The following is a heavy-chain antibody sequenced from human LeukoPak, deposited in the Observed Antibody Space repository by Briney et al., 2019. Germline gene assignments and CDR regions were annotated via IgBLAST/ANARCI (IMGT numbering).Heavy chain of an antibody. J-gene: IGHJ4*02. CDR1: GFTFSTYS. V-gene: IGHV3-23*01. CDR2: ISGGGITT. D-gene: IGHD1-26*01. Sequence: TGGSLRLSCAASGFTFSTYSMSWVRQAPRKGLEWVSVISGGGITTHYADSVKGRFTISRDNSKNTLYLQVNSLRVEDTAVYYCVRKLSGSNPFDSWGQGTLVTVSS. CDR3: VRKLSGSNPFDS.